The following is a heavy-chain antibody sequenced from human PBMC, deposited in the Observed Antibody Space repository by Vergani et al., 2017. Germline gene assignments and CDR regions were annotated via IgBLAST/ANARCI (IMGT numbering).Heavy chain of an antibody. CDR2: ISGSGGST. CDR3: AKDWDDYGGNSGRSYFDY. Sequence: EVQLLESGGGLVQPGGSLRLSCAASGFTFSSYAMSWVRQAPGKGLEWVSAISGSGGSTYYADSVKGRFTISRDNSKNTLYLQMNSLRAEDTAVYYCAKDWDDYGGNSGRSYFDYWGQGTLVTVSS. J-gene: IGHJ4*02. V-gene: IGHV3-23*01. CDR1: GFTFSSYA. D-gene: IGHD4-23*01.